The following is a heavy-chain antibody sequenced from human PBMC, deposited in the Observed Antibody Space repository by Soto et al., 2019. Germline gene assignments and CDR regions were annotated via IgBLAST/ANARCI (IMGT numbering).Heavy chain of an antibody. CDR3: AEHTAFSIVFDI. CDR1: GGSTSSDNYY. CDR2: IFYSGST. Sequence: PSETLSLTCTVSGGSTSSDNYYWSWIRQPPGKGLEWIGYIFYSGSTYYNPSLKSRVIISVDTSKNQLSLKLSSVTAADTAVYYWAEHTAFSIVFDIGGQGMMVPVPS. J-gene: IGHJ3*02. V-gene: IGHV4-30-4*01. D-gene: IGHD2-21*02.